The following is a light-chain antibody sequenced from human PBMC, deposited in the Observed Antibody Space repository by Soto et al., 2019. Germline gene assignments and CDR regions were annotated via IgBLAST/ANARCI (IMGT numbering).Light chain of an antibody. V-gene: IGLV4-69*01. Sequence: QSVLTQSPSASASLGASVKLTCTLSSGHSSYAIAWHQQRPEKGPRYLMKLNSDGSHSKGAGIPDRFSGSSSGAERYLTISSLQSEDEADYYCQTWGTGIRVFGGGTKLTVL. CDR2: LNSDGSH. J-gene: IGLJ3*02. CDR3: QTWGTGIRV. CDR1: SGHSSYA.